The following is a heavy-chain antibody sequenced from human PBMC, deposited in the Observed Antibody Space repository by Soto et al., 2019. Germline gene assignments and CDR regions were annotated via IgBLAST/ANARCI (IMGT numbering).Heavy chain of an antibody. J-gene: IGHJ4*02. Sequence: SETLSLTCTVSGGSISSYYWSWIRQPPGKGLEWIGYIYYSGSTNYNPSLKSRVTISVDTSKNQFSLKLSSVTAADTAVYYCASSLRSSWYDFDYWGQGTLVTVS. V-gene: IGHV4-59*08. CDR1: GGSISSYY. D-gene: IGHD6-13*01. CDR2: IYYSGST. CDR3: ASSLRSSWYDFDY.